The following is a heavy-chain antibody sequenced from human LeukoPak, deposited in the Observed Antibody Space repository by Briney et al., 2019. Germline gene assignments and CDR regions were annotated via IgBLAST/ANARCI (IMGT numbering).Heavy chain of an antibody. CDR3: ARDLLVSGSYYPLLDY. CDR2: INYYGST. J-gene: IGHJ4*02. V-gene: IGHV4-39*07. D-gene: IGHD1-26*01. CDR1: GASMTFTHYY. Sequence: PSETLSLTCTVSGASMTFTHYYWVWVRQPPGKGLEWIGTINYYGSTYYNPSLKSRVSISLDTSKSQFSLNLGSVTAADTAVYYCARDLLVSGSYYPLLDYWGQGTLVTVSS.